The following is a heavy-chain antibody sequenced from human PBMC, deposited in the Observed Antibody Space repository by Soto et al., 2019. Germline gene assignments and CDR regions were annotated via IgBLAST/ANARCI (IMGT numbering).Heavy chain of an antibody. CDR2: ISSSTSHT. J-gene: IGHJ4*02. CDR1: GFTFSDYY. Sequence: QVQLVESGGGLVKPGGSLRLSCAVSGFTFSDYYMTWIRQAPGKGLEWVSYISSSTSHTNYADSVKGRFTISRDKAKNSRFLQMNSLRAEDTAVYYCARGRGAAADYFAFWGQGTLVTVSS. CDR3: ARGRGAAADYFAF. V-gene: IGHV3-11*05. D-gene: IGHD6-13*01.